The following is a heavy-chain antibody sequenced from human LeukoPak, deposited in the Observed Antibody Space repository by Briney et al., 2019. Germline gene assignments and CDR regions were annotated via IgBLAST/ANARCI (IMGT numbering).Heavy chain of an antibody. Sequence: ASVKVSCKASGGTFSSYAISWVRQAPGQGLEWMGWISAYNGNTNYAQKLQGRVTMTTDTSTSTAYMGLRGLRSDDTAVYYCARFPLEWFGELLGFDYWGQGTLVTVSS. CDR1: GGTFSSYA. CDR3: ARFPLEWFGELLGFDY. D-gene: IGHD3-10*01. J-gene: IGHJ4*02. CDR2: ISAYNGNT. V-gene: IGHV1-18*01.